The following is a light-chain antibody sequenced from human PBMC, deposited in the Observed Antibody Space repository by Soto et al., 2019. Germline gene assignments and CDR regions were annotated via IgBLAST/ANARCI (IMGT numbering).Light chain of an antibody. Sequence: QSVLTQPPSASGTPGQRVTISCSGSSSNIGKNAINWYQQLPGTAPKLLIYTNDQRPSGVPDRFSGYKSGTSASLAISGLQSEDEDDYYCAAWDDSLNGPVFGGGTKLTVL. V-gene: IGLV1-44*01. CDR1: SSNIGKNA. J-gene: IGLJ3*02. CDR2: TND. CDR3: AAWDDSLNGPV.